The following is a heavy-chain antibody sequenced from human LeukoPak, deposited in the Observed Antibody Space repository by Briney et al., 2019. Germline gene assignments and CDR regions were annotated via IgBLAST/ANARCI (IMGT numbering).Heavy chain of an antibody. D-gene: IGHD3-10*01. V-gene: IGHV3-53*01. CDR1: GFTFTNYA. CDR3: ARRAPVSTYSSGNSLDY. CDR2: IYSGGST. Sequence: GRSLRLSCAASGFTFTNYAIHWVRQAPGKGLEWVSVIYSGGSTYYADSVTGRFTISRDNSKNTLYLQMNSLRAEDTAVYYCARRAPVSTYSSGNSLDYWGQGTLVTVSS. J-gene: IGHJ4*02.